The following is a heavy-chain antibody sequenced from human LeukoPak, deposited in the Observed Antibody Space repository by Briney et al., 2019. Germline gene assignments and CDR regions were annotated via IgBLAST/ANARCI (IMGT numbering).Heavy chain of an antibody. Sequence: GGSLRLSCAASGFTFSSYAMSGVRQAPGKGLEWVSAMSGSGGSTYYADSVKGRFTISRDNSKNTLYLQMNSLRAEDTAVYYCAKDQYSSDNFDYWGQGTLVTVSS. CDR3: AKDQYSSDNFDY. V-gene: IGHV3-23*01. CDR2: MSGSGGST. D-gene: IGHD6-19*01. CDR1: GFTFSSYA. J-gene: IGHJ4*02.